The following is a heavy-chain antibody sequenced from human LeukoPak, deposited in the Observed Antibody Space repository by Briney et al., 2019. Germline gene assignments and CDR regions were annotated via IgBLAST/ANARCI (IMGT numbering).Heavy chain of an antibody. CDR1: GFTFSTYD. J-gene: IGHJ6*02. CDR3: AREIRETVVTRHYYHRIEV. D-gene: IGHD2-15*01. CDR2: IGTGDDT. V-gene: IGHV3-13*01. Sequence: PGGSLRLSCAASGFTFSTYDMHWVRQVTGKGLEWVSAIGTGDDTYYLGSVKGRFTISRENAKNVLYLQMSSLRAEDTAVYYCAREIRETVVTRHYYHRIEVWGQGTTVTVSS.